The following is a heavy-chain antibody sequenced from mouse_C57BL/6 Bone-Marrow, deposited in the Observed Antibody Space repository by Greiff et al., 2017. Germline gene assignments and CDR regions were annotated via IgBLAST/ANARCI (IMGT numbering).Heavy chain of an antibody. CDR3: ARTFAY. V-gene: IGHV1-82*01. J-gene: IGHJ3*01. CDR2: IYPGDGAT. Sequence: QVQLKQSGPELVKPGASVKISCKASGYAFSSSWMNWVKQRPGKGLEWIGRIYPGDGATNYNGKFKGKATLTADQSSSTAYMRLSSLTSEDSAVYFCARTFAYWGQGTLVTVSA. CDR1: GYAFSSSW.